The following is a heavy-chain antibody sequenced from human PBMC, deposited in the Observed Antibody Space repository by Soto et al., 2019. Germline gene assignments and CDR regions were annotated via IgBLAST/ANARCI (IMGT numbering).Heavy chain of an antibody. CDR2: INSDGGST. Sequence: GGSLRLSCAASGFTFSSYWMHWVRQAPGKGLVWVSRINSDGGSTSYADSVKGRFTISRDNAKNTLYLQMNSLRAEDTAVYYCASIMKPAALHRQIDYWGQGTLVTVSS. V-gene: IGHV3-74*01. J-gene: IGHJ4*02. D-gene: IGHD2-2*01. CDR3: ASIMKPAALHRQIDY. CDR1: GFTFSSYW.